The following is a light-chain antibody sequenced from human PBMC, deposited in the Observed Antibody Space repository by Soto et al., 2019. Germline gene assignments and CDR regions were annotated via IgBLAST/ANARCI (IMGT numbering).Light chain of an antibody. CDR1: QTVRNNY. J-gene: IGKJ4*01. V-gene: IGKV3-20*01. Sequence: EFVLTQSPGTLSSSTGERATLSCRASQTVRNNYLAWYQQKPGQAPRLLIYDASSRAAGIPDRFSGGGSGTDFTLTISRLEPEDFAVYYCQQFSSYPLTFGGGTKVEIK. CDR3: QQFSSYPLT. CDR2: DAS.